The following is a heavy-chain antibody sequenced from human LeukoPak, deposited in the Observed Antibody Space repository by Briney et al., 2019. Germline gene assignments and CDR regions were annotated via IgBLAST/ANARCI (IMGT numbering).Heavy chain of an antibody. CDR2: ISYSGST. D-gene: IGHD2-15*01. V-gene: IGHV4-59*01. Sequence: PSETLSLTCSVSGGSISGYYWAWIRQPPGEGLQWIGDISYSGSTTYNPSLKSRVIIDVDTSNNQFSLRLTSVSAADTAVYYCARGLMRREMARLYYFDNWAPGTLVTVSS. J-gene: IGHJ4*02. CDR3: ARGLMRREMARLYYFDN. CDR1: GGSISGYY.